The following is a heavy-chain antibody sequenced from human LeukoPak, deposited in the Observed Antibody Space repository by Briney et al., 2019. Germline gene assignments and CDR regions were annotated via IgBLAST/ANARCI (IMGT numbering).Heavy chain of an antibody. J-gene: IGHJ6*03. CDR3: ARVLLMAPYYYMDV. V-gene: IGHV1-18*01. CDR2: ISAYNGNT. CDR1: GYTFTSYG. D-gene: IGHD5-24*01. Sequence: ASVKVSCKASGYTFTSYGISWVRQAPGQGLEWIGWISAYNGNTNYAQKLQGRVTMTTDTSTSTAYMELRSLRSDDTAVYYCARVLLMAPYYYMDVWGKGTTVTVSS.